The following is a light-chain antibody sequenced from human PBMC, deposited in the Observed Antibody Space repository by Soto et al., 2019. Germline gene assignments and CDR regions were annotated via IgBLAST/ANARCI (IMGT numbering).Light chain of an antibody. CDR3: AAWDDGLNGSV. V-gene: IGLV1-44*01. CDR1: SSNIGRNT. Sequence: QSVLTQPPSASGTPGQRVTISCSGISSNIGRNTVNWYQQVPGTAPKLLIYNNNQRPSGVPDRFSGSKSGTSASLAIIGLQSEDEADYYCAAWDDGLNGSVFGAGTKVTVL. J-gene: IGLJ1*01. CDR2: NNN.